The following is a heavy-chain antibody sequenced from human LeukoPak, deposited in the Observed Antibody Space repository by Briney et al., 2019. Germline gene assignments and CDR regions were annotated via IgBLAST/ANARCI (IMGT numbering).Heavy chain of an antibody. Sequence: GWSVSLSCAGSGFTLSNYWRTWVRQAPAKGLEGVGNVKQDECEKHYVDSVKGRVTISRDNAKSSLYLRMDSLRVEDTAVYYCARDRDYHDDRTDNYYYAFDIWGRGTTVTVSS. CDR2: VKQDECEK. V-gene: IGHV3-7*01. CDR3: ARDRDYHDDRTDNYYYAFDI. J-gene: IGHJ3*02. CDR1: GFTLSNYW. D-gene: IGHD3-10*01.